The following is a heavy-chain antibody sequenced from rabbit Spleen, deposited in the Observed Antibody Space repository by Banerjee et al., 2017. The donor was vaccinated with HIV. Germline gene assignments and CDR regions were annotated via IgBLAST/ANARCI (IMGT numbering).Heavy chain of an antibody. Sequence: QEQLVETGGGLVQPGGSLTLSCKASGVSFSDRDVMCWVRQAPGKGLQWIACINASTGKPVYATWAKGRFTFSKTSSTTVTLQVTSLTAADTATYFCARGSATMTIVITGYYFNLWGPGTLVTVS. V-gene: IGHV1S45*01. J-gene: IGHJ4*01. CDR3: ARGSATMTIVITGYYFNL. D-gene: IGHD2-1*01. CDR1: GVSFSDRDV. CDR2: INASTGKP.